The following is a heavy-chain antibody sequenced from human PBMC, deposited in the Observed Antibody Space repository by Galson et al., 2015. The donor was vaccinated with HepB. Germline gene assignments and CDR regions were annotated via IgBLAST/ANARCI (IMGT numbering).Heavy chain of an antibody. CDR3: AKDRSGLASFDC. CDR2: ITASGDNT. V-gene: IGHV3-23*01. CDR1: GFTFSSYA. Sequence: SLRLSCAASGFTFSSYAMNWVRQAPGKGLEWVSTITASGDNTYYAESVKGRFTISRDNSMSTLYLQMNSLRAEDTAIYHCAKDRSGLASFDCWGQGTLVTVSS. D-gene: IGHD3-10*01. J-gene: IGHJ4*02.